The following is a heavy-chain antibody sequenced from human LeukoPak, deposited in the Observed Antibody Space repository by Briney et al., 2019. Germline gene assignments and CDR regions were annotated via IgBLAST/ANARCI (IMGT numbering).Heavy chain of an antibody. CDR3: ARDSSSWYFFDY. D-gene: IGHD6-13*01. Sequence: ASVKVSCKASGYTLTGYYMHWVRQAPGQGLEWMGWINPNSGGTNYAQKFQGRVTMTRDTSISTAYMELSRLRSDDTAVYYCARDSSSWYFFDYWGQGTLVTVSS. CDR2: INPNSGGT. CDR1: GYTLTGYY. V-gene: IGHV1-2*02. J-gene: IGHJ4*02.